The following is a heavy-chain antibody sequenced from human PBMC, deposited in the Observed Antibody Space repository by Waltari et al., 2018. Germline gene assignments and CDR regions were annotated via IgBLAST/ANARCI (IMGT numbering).Heavy chain of an antibody. D-gene: IGHD5-12*01. J-gene: IGHJ3*01. CDR2: ISYAGTT. CDR3: ATYIGASVGTAAFDV. Sequence: QLQLQESGPGPVKPSATLSLTCSVSGGSIDPPKHYWSWIRQPPGQGPEWIGTISYAGTTYTNPSLRSRLTMSRDTSKNQLSLTLGSTTAADTAVYYCATYIGASVGTAAFDVWGQGTMVTVSS. CDR1: GGSIDPPKHY. V-gene: IGHV4-39*01.